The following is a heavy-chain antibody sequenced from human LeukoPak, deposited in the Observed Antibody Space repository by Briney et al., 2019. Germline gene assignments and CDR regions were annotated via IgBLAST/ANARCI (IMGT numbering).Heavy chain of an antibody. D-gene: IGHD7-27*01. CDR1: GFTFSDYY. CDR3: ARERIFSGYNYGMDV. V-gene: IGHV3-11*01. J-gene: IGHJ6*02. CDR2: ISSSGSTI. Sequence: RGSLRLSCAASGFTFSDYYMSWIRQAPGKGLEWVSYISSSGSTIYYADSVKGRFTISRDNAKNSLYLQMNSLRAEDTAVYYCARERIFSGYNYGMDVWGQGTTVTVSS.